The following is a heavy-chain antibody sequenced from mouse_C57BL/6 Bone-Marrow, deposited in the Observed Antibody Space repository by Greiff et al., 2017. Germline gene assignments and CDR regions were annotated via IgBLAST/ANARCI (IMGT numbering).Heavy chain of an antibody. CDR1: GYTFTDYY. CDR2: IFPGSGST. Sequence: VQLQQSGPELVKPGASVKISCKASGYTFTDYYINWVKQRPGQGLEWIGWIFPGSGSTYYNEKFKGKATLTVDKSSSTAYMLLSRLTSEDSAVYFCARSQGRYYFDYWGQGTTLTVSS. V-gene: IGHV1-75*01. CDR3: ARSQGRYYFDY. J-gene: IGHJ2*01.